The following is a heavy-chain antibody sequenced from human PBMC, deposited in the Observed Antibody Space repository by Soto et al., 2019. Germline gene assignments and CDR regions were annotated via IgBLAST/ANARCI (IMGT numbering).Heavy chain of an antibody. V-gene: IGHV3-23*01. CDR2: ISGSGGST. J-gene: IGHJ5*02. D-gene: IGHD3-22*01. CDR3: AKPNGGYYDSSGYLLNWFDP. CDR1: GFTFISYA. Sequence: PGGSLRLSCAASGFTFISYAMSWVRQAPWKGLEWVSAISGSGGSTYYADSVKGRFTISRDNSKNTLYLQMNSLRAEDTAVYYCAKPNGGYYDSSGYLLNWFDPWGRGTLVTVSS.